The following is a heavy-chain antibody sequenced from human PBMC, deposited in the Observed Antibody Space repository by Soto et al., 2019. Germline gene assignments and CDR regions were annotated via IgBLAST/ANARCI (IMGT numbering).Heavy chain of an antibody. D-gene: IGHD3-10*01. CDR2: VNGRGDSA. Sequence: GGSLRLSCAASGFPFKNFAMSWVRKAPGKGLEWVSAVNGRGDSAFYADSVKGRFTISRDNSKNTLYLQMNSLRAEDTAVYYCAKDTRFHYYGMDVWGQGTTVTVSS. CDR1: GFPFKNFA. J-gene: IGHJ6*02. CDR3: AKDTRFHYYGMDV. V-gene: IGHV3-23*01.